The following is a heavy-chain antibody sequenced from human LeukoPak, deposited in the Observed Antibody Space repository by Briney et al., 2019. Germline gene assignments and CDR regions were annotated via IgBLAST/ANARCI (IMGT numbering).Heavy chain of an antibody. CDR3: ARDVGAAGDY. Sequence: GGSLRLSCAASEFTFSSYWMSWVRQAPGKGLEWVANIKQDGSEKYYVDSVKGRFTISRDNAKNSLYLQMNSLRAEDTAVYYCARDVGAAGDYWGQGTLVTVSS. D-gene: IGHD6-13*01. CDR2: IKQDGSEK. CDR1: EFTFSSYW. J-gene: IGHJ4*02. V-gene: IGHV3-7*01.